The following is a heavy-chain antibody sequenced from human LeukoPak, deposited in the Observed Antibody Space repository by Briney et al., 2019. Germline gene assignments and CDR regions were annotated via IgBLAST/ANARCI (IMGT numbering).Heavy chain of an antibody. J-gene: IGHJ6*02. V-gene: IGHV4-59*01. CDR2: IYYSGST. CDR1: GGSISSYY. Sequence: NPSETLSLTCTVSGGSISSYYWSWIRQPPGKGLEWIGYIYYSGSTNYNPSLKSRVTISVDTSKNQFSLKLGSVTAADTAVYYCARAPTLFYCSSTSCLEDGMDVWGQGTTVTVSS. D-gene: IGHD2-2*01. CDR3: ARAPTLFYCSSTSCLEDGMDV.